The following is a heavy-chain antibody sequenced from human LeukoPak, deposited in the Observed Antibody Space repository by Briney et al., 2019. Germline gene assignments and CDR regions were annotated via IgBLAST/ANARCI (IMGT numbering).Heavy chain of an antibody. CDR2: IISSSSYI. CDR1: GFTFSSYS. J-gene: IGHJ4*02. V-gene: IGHV3-21*01. CDR3: ARVFSSGPHFDY. D-gene: IGHD6-25*01. Sequence: GGSLRLSCAASGFTFSSYSMNWVRQAAGKGLEWVSSIISSSSYIYYADSVKGRFTISRDNAKSSLYLHINSLSGEETAVSYCARVFSSGPHFDYWGQGTLVTVSS.